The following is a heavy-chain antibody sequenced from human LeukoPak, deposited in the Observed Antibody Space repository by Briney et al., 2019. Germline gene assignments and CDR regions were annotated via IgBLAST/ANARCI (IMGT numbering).Heavy chain of an antibody. CDR1: GGSISSGGYY. J-gene: IGHJ5*02. CDR3: ARDRGSTRRFDP. V-gene: IGHV4-31*03. D-gene: IGHD5/OR15-5a*01. Sequence: KPSETLSLTCTVSGGSISSGGYYWSWIRQHPGKGLEWIGYIYYSGSTYYNPSLKSRVTISVDTPKNQFSLKLSSVTAADTAVYYCARDRGSTRRFDPWGQGTLVTVSS. CDR2: IYYSGST.